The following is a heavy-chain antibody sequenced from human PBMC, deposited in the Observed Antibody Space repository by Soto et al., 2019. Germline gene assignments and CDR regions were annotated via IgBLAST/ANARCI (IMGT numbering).Heavy chain of an antibody. CDR2: IYYSGST. Sequence: SETLSLTCTVSGDSISSGGYYWSWIRQHPGKGLEWIGYIYYSGSTDYNPSLKSRLTISIDTSKNQFSLKLSSVTAADTAVYYCARAGGYVDGYLSGFNYWGQGTLVTVSS. CDR3: ARAGGYVDGYLSGFNY. D-gene: IGHD5-18*01. J-gene: IGHJ4*02. V-gene: IGHV4-31*03. CDR1: GDSISSGGYY.